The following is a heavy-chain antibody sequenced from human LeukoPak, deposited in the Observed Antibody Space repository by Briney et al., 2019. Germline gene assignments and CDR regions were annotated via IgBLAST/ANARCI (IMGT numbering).Heavy chain of an antibody. CDR2: IIPIFGTA. V-gene: IGHV1-69*06. D-gene: IGHD3-10*01. CDR3: ARDYQGVTVGFDP. J-gene: IGHJ5*02. CDR1: GGTFSGYA. Sequence: SVKVSCKASGGTFSGYAISWVRQAPGQGLEWMGGIIPIFGTANHAQKFQGRVTITADKSTSTAYMELSSLRSEDTAVYYCARDYQGVTVGFDPWGQGTLVTVSS.